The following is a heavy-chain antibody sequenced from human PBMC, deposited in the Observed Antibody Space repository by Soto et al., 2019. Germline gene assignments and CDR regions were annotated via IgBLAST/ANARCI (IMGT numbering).Heavy chain of an antibody. Sequence: EVQLVESGGGLVQPGGSLRLSRAASAFTFRNYWMSWVRQAPGKGLECVAKIKQDGSEKYYVDSVKGRFTISRDNAKNSVYLQMNSLTVEDTAMYYCARASSSTSGAIDYWGQGTLVTVSS. D-gene: IGHD2-2*01. V-gene: IGHV3-7*04. J-gene: IGHJ4*02. CDR1: AFTFRNYW. CDR2: IKQDGSEK. CDR3: ARASSSTSGAIDY.